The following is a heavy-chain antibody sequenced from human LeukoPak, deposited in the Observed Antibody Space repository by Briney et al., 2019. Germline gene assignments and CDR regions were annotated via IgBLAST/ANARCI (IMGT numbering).Heavy chain of an antibody. CDR3: ARDYDILTGRYYYYYGMDV. Sequence: GASVKVSCKASGYTLTELSMHWVRQAPGQRLEWMGWINAGNGNTKYSQKFQGRVTITRDTSASTAYMELSSLRSEDTAVYYCARDYDILTGRYYYYYGMDVWGQGTTVTVSS. CDR1: GYTLTELS. V-gene: IGHV1-3*01. J-gene: IGHJ6*02. CDR2: INAGNGNT. D-gene: IGHD3-9*01.